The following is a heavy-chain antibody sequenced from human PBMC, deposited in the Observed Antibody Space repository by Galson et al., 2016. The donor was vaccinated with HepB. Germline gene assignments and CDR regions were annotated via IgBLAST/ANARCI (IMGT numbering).Heavy chain of an antibody. Sequence: SETLSLTCTVSGDSFGSSAYYWAWIRQPPGEGLEWIGNVYYSGTTYYNPSLKSRVTISEDTSETQFSLKLRFVTASDTAVYYCARDRKGPTVYNYGMDLWGQGTTVTVSS. CDR1: GDSFGSSAYY. CDR2: VYYSGTT. V-gene: IGHV4-39*02. CDR3: ARDRKGPTVYNYGMDL. J-gene: IGHJ6*02. D-gene: IGHD3-10*01.